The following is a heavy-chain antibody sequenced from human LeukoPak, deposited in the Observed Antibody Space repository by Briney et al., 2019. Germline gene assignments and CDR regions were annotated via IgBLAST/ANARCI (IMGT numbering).Heavy chain of an antibody. CDR1: GFTFTSYA. CDR2: ISGSGGST. V-gene: IGHV3-23*01. J-gene: IGHJ6*03. CDR3: AKRDYYYMDV. Sequence: PGGSLRLSCAASGFTFTSYAMSWVRQAPGKGLEWVSDISGSGGSTYYADSVKGRFTISRDSPKNTLYLQMNSLRAEDTAVYYCAKRDYYYMDVWGKGTTVTVSS.